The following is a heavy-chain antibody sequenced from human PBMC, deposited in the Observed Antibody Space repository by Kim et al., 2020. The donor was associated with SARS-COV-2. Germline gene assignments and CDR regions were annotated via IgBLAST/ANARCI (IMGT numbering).Heavy chain of an antibody. V-gene: IGHV4-34*01. D-gene: IGHD6-6*01. CDR1: GGSFSGYY. Sequence: SETLSLTCAVYGGSFSGYYWSWIRQPPGKGLEWIGEINHSGSTNYNPSLKSRVTISVDTSKNQFSLKLSSVTAADTAVYYCASIAARNYYYYGMDVWGQG. J-gene: IGHJ6*02. CDR2: INHSGST. CDR3: ASIAARNYYYYGMDV.